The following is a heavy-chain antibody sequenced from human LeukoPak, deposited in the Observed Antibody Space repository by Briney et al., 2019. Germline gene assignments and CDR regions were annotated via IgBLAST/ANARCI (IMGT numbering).Heavy chain of an antibody. J-gene: IGHJ4*02. D-gene: IGHD6-13*01. Sequence: GGSLRLSCAASGFTFSSYSMNWVRQAPGKGLEWVSSISSSSSYIYYADSVKGRFTISGDNAKNSLYLQMNSLRAEDTAVYYCAGDPSYSSSWYDHFDYWGQGTLVTVSS. CDR2: ISSSSSYI. CDR1: GFTFSSYS. V-gene: IGHV3-21*01. CDR3: AGDPSYSSSWYDHFDY.